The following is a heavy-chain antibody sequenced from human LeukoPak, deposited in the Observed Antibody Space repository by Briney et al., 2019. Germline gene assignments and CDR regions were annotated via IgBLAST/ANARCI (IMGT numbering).Heavy chain of an antibody. CDR3: AKEYCGGGRCNDDFFDY. CDR2: ISYDEKTQ. J-gene: IGHJ4*02. D-gene: IGHD2-15*01. V-gene: IGHV3-30*18. Sequence: GRSLRLSCAPSGFTFSTNGMHWVRQAPGKGLEWVAVISYDEKTQYYADSVKGRFTISRDNSKNTLYLQMNSLRAEDTAVYYCAKEYCGGGRCNDDFFDYWGQGTLVTVSS. CDR1: GFTFSTNG.